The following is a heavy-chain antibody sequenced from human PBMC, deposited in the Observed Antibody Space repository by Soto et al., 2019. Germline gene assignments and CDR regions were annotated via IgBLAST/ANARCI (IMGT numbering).Heavy chain of an antibody. D-gene: IGHD3-9*01. CDR2: ISGIGGSR. CDR1: GFTFSSYA. J-gene: IGHJ3*02. V-gene: IGHV3-23*01. CDR3: CKDILLKWGERDDAFDI. Sequence: PGGSLRLCCAASGFTFSSYAMSWVRQAPGKGQEWVSAISGIGGSRYYADSVNGRVTISRDNNNNKKYPQMNSLRAEDTAVYYYCKDILLKWGERDDAFDIWGQGTMVTVSS.